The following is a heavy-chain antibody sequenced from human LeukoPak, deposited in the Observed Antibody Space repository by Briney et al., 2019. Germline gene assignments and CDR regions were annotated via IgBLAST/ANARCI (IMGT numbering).Heavy chain of an antibody. CDR3: TRGSYYGMDV. V-gene: IGHV3-30*03. CDR1: GFTFSSYG. J-gene: IGHJ6*02. CDR2: ISYDGSNK. Sequence: GGSLRLSCAASGFTFSSYGMHWVRQAPGKGLEWVAVISYDGSNKYYADSVKGRFTISRDSSKNTLYLQMNSLRAEDTAVYYCTRGSYYGMDVWGQGTTLTVSS.